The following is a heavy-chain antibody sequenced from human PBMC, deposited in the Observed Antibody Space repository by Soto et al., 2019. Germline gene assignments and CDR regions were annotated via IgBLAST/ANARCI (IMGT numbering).Heavy chain of an antibody. Sequence: EVQLVESGGGLVQPGGSLRLSCAASGFTFSSYSMNWVRQAPGKGLEWVSYISSSSSTIYYADSVKGRFTISRDNAKNSLYLQMNSLRDEDTAVYYCARDHGGIHRRRPDAFDIWGQGTMVTVSS. CDR2: ISSSSSTI. CDR3: ARDHGGIHRRRPDAFDI. J-gene: IGHJ3*02. V-gene: IGHV3-48*02. CDR1: GFTFSSYS. D-gene: IGHD1-26*01.